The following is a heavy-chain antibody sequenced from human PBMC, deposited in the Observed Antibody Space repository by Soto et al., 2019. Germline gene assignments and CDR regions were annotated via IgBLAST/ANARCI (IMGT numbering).Heavy chain of an antibody. J-gene: IGHJ6*02. Sequence: EVQLLESGGGLVQPGGSLRLSCAASGFTFSSYAMTWVRQTPGKGLEWVSTISGSGGYTYYADSVKGRFTFSRDNSKNTLYLQMNSLRAEDTAVYYCAKGPYGSGNNGMDVWGQGTTVTVSS. CDR1: GFTFSSYA. CDR2: ISGSGGYT. V-gene: IGHV3-23*01. CDR3: AKGPYGSGNNGMDV. D-gene: IGHD3-10*01.